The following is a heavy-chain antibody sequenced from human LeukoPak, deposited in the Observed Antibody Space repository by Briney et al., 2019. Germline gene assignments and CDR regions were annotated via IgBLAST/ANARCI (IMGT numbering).Heavy chain of an antibody. V-gene: IGHV4-39*05. J-gene: IGHJ4*02. D-gene: IGHD5-24*01. CDR3: CGYKFYHFHY. Sequence: SETPSLTCAVSGGSISTSDYSCTWVRQAPGKGVEWIANIYYRGTTYYSPSLKLRVTISVDTSKNQFSLNLSSVTAADTDIYYCCGYKFYHFHYWGQGTLVTVSS. CDR1: GGSISTSDYS. CDR2: IYYRGTT.